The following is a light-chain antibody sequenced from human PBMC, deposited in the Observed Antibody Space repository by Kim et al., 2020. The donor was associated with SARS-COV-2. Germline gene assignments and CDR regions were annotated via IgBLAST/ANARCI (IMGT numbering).Light chain of an antibody. CDR2: GAS. CDR3: QKTNTFPLT. CDR1: QGIGRW. V-gene: IGKV1-12*01. J-gene: IGKJ4*01. Sequence: ASVGDRVTISWRASQGIGRWLAWYQQRPGKAPKLLIDGASSLQSGIPSRFSGNGSETDFSLSISSLQPEDLATYYCQKTNTFPLTFGGGTKVDIK.